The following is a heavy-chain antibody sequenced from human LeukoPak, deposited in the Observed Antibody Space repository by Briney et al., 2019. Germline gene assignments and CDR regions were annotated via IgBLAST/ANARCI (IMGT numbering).Heavy chain of an antibody. CDR3: ASRPFETTVVPWDFY. CDR1: GFNFNTYW. Sequence: GESLKISCKGSGFNFNTYWVAWVRQLPGKGLEWMGIIRPMNSDVRYSPSFQGQVAISADRSINTAYLQWSSLTASDTAMYYCASRPFETTVVPWDFYWGQGTQVTVSS. CDR2: IRPMNSDV. D-gene: IGHD4-17*01. V-gene: IGHV5-51*01. J-gene: IGHJ4*02.